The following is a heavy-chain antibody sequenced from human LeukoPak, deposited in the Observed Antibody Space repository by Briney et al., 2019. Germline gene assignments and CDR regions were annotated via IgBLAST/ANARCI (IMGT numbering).Heavy chain of an antibody. V-gene: IGHV3-30*03. CDR1: GFIVGNNY. J-gene: IGHJ4*02. Sequence: GGSLRLSCAASGFIVGNNYMSWVRQAPGKGLEWVSVTSSDLNVKLYADSVKGRFTISRDNSRSTLYLQMNSLRPEDTAIYYCAREGYYGSGSPPSLYFDYWGQGTLVTVSS. CDR3: AREGYYGSGSPPSLYFDY. CDR2: TSSDLNVK. D-gene: IGHD3-10*01.